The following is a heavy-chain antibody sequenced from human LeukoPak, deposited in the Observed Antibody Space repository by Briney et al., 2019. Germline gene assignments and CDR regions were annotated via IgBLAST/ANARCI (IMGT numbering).Heavy chain of an antibody. D-gene: IGHD2-2*02. CDR3: ASWVSGYCSSTSCYSFDY. V-gene: IGHV3-48*04. CDR2: ISSSGSTI. J-gene: IGHJ4*02. Sequence: QTGGSPRLSCAASGFTFSSYSMNWVRQAPGKGLEWVSSISSSGSTIYYADSVKGRFTISRDNAKNSLYLQMNSLRAEDTAVYYCASWVSGYCSSTSCYSFDYWGQGTLVTVSS. CDR1: GFTFSSYS.